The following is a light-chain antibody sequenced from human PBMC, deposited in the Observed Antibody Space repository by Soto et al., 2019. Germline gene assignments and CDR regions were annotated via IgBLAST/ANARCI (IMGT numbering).Light chain of an antibody. V-gene: IGKV3-20*01. J-gene: IGKJ2*01. CDR2: GSS. Sequence: EVVLTKSPGTLSLSPGERATLSCRASQSIINNYLAWYQQRPGQATRLLIYGSSDRATGIPGRFSGSGSGTDFTLTISRLEPEDFAVYYCHQYGSSPPYTFGQGTKVEI. CDR1: QSIINNY. CDR3: HQYGSSPPYT.